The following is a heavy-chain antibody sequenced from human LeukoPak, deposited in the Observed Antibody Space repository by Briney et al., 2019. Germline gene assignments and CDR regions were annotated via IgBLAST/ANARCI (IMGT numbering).Heavy chain of an antibody. D-gene: IGHD1-20*01. V-gene: IGHV3-21*01. CDR3: ARVSSITGTDDY. J-gene: IGHJ4*02. CDR2: ISSSSGFI. Sequence: GGSLRLSCGASGFTFSIYGMHWVRQAPGKGLEWVSSISSSSGFIYYADSVKGRFTISRDNAKNSLYLQMNSLRAEDTAVYFCARVSSITGTDDYWGQGTLVTVSS. CDR1: GFTFSIYG.